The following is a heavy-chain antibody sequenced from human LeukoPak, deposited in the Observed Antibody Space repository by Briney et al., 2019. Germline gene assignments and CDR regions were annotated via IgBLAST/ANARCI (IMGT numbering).Heavy chain of an antibody. D-gene: IGHD3-10*01. CDR2: IYPGDSDT. V-gene: IGHV5-51*01. CDR1: GYNFSGFW. J-gene: IGHJ4*02. Sequence: GESLKISCKGSGYNFSGFWIGWVRQMPGKGLEWMGIIYPGDSDTRYSPSFQGQVTISADKSISTAYLQWSSLKASDTAMYYCATSGRGQSTHRYYFDYWGQGTLVTVSS. CDR3: ATSGRGQSTHRYYFDY.